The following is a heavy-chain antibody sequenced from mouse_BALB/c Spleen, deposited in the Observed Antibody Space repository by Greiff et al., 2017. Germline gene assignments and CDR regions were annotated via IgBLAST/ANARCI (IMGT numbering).Heavy chain of an antibody. D-gene: IGHD3-1*01. CDR2: IYPYNGGT. V-gene: IGHV1S29*02. J-gene: IGHJ1*01. CDR1: GYTFTDYN. Sequence: VQLKESGPELVKPGASVKISCKASGYTFTDYNMHWVKQSHGKSLEWIGYIYPYNGGTGYNQKFKSKATLTVDNSSSTAYMELRSLTSEDSAVYYCARRGFYWYFDVWGAGTTVTVSS. CDR3: ARRGFYWYFDV.